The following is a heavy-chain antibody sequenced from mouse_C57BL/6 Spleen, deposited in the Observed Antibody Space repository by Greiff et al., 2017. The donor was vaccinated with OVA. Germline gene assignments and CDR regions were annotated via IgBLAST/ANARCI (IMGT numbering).Heavy chain of an antibody. V-gene: IGHV1-62-2*01. D-gene: IGHD2-4*01. CDR2: FYPGSGCT. J-gene: IGHJ3*01. Sequence: QVQLQESGAELVKPGASVTLSCKASGYTFTEYTIHWVKQRPGQGLEWIGSFYPGSGCTEYNEKFKDKATLTADKSSSTVYMELSRLTSEDSAVYICAGHEDRDYDGAWFAYWGQGTLVTVSA. CDR1: GYTFTEYT. CDR3: AGHEDRDYDGAWFAY.